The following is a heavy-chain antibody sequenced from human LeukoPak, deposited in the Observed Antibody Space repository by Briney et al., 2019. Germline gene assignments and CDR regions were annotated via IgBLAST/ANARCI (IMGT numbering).Heavy chain of an antibody. CDR2: IYYIGST. CDR3: ARQNVYGFWSDSDPWADSFFDY. CDR1: GGSISNTNYY. V-gene: IGHV4-39*01. D-gene: IGHD3-3*01. J-gene: IGHJ4*02. Sequence: MSSETLSLTCTVSGGSISNTNYYWGWIRQPPGKGPEWIGTIYYIGSTYYNPSLKSQVTMSVDTSQNQFSLRLTSVTAADTAVYYCARQNVYGFWSDSDPWADSFFDYWGQGSLVTVSS.